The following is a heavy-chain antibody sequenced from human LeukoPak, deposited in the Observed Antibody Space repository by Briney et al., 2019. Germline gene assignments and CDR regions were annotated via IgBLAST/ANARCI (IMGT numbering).Heavy chain of an antibody. CDR1: GGSISSSSYY. J-gene: IGHJ3*02. D-gene: IGHD1-1*01. V-gene: IGHV4-39*07. Sequence: SETLSLTCTVSGGSISSSSYYWGWIRQPPGKGLEWIGSIYYSGSTYYNPSLKSRVTISVDTSKNQFSLKLSSVTAADTAVYYCARSKPTTWAFDIWGQGTMVTVSS. CDR2: IYYSGST. CDR3: ARSKPTTWAFDI.